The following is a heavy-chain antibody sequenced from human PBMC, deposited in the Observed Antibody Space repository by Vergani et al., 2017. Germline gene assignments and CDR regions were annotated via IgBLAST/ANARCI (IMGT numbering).Heavy chain of an antibody. CDR3: ARDGYCTNGVCYTADY. Sequence: EVQLVESGGGLVQPGGSLRLSCAASGFTFSSYWMHWVRHAPGKGLVWVSRINSDGSSTSYADSVKGRFTISRDNAQNTLYLQMNSLRAEDTAVYYCARDGYCTNGVCYTADYWGQGTLVTVSS. CDR1: GFTFSSYW. CDR2: INSDGSST. V-gene: IGHV3-74*01. D-gene: IGHD2-8*01. J-gene: IGHJ4*02.